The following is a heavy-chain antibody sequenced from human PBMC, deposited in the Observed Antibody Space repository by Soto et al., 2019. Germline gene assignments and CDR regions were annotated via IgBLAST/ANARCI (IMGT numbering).Heavy chain of an antibody. CDR3: ARTHWVSGTEY. D-gene: IGHD6-19*01. Sequence: QVQLQESGPGLVKPSETLSLTCTVSRGSMTGYFLSWIRQPAGKALEWIGHVYNSGNTDYNPSLASRITMAVDTSKRQFSLKVKSVTAADTAVYYCARTHWVSGTEYWGQGILVTVSS. V-gene: IGHV4-4*07. CDR2: VYNSGNT. CDR1: RGSMTGYF. J-gene: IGHJ4*02.